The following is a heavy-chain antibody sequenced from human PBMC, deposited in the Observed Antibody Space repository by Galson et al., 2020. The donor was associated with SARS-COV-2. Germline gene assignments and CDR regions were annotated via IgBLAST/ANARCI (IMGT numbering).Heavy chain of an antibody. J-gene: IGHJ4*02. Sequence: SGPTLVKPTQTLTLTCTFSGFSLSTSGVGVGWIRQPPGKALEWLALIYWDDDKRYSPSLKSRLTITKDTSKNQVVLTMTNMDPVDTATYDCAHRGRVTELFDYWVQGTLVTVAS. V-gene: IGHV2-5*02. D-gene: IGHD3-10*01. CDR2: IYWDDDK. CDR3: AHRGRVTELFDY. CDR1: GFSLSTSGVG.